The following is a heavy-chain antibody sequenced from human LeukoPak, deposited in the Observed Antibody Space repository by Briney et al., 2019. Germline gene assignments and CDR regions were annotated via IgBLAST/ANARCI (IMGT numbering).Heavy chain of an antibody. J-gene: IGHJ3*01. V-gene: IGHV4-59*01. CDR3: ARDPVYFYGSGSRYLDDAFDL. D-gene: IGHD3-10*01. Sequence: SETLSLTCTVAGDSISSYYGSWIRQSPGKGLEWVGQISYGGNTKYNPSLRGRVTISADTSKFSLKLTSVTAADTAVYYCARDPVYFYGSGSRYLDDAFDLWGQGTTVTVSS. CDR1: GDSISSYY. CDR2: ISYGGNT.